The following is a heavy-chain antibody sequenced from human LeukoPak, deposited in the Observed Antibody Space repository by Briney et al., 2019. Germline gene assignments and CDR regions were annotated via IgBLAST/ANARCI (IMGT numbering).Heavy chain of an antibody. CDR3: VREVMDGSAPYFWYFDL. V-gene: IGHV3-13*01. Sequence: GGSLRLSCAVSGSSFSIYDMHWVRQAPGQGLEWVSAIGGGSDTYYSDSVKGRFTISRDNSKSSVFLQMNSLRVEDTAVYYCVREVMDGSAPYFWYFDLWGRGTLVTVSS. CDR2: IGGGSDT. CDR1: GSSFSIYD. J-gene: IGHJ2*01. D-gene: IGHD1-26*01.